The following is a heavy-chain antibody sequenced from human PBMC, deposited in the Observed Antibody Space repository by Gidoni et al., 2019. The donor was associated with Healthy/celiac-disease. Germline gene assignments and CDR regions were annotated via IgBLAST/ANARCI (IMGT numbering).Heavy chain of an antibody. CDR1: GGSISSSSYY. D-gene: IGHD2-8*01. J-gene: IGHJ5*02. CDR3: ASYRVMNWFDP. V-gene: IGHV4-39*01. Sequence: QLQLQESGPGLVKPSATLSLPCTVSGGSISSSSYYWGWIRQHPGKGLEWIGSIYYSGSTYYNPSLKSRVTISVDTSKNQFSRKLSAVTAADTAVYYCASYRVMNWFDPWGQGTLVTVSS. CDR2: IYYSGST.